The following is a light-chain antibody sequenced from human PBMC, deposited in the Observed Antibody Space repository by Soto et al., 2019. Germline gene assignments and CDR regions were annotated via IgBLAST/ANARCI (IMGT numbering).Light chain of an antibody. CDR3: CSYTTGSTLV. CDR2: EVS. Sequence: QSALAQPASVSGSPGQSITISCTGTSTDIGTYYHVSWYRQHPGKVPQLIIYEVSNRPSGLSNRFSGSKSGNAASLTISGLQAEDEADYYCCSYTTGSTLVFGTGTKVTV. J-gene: IGLJ1*01. CDR1: STDIGTYYH. V-gene: IGLV2-14*01.